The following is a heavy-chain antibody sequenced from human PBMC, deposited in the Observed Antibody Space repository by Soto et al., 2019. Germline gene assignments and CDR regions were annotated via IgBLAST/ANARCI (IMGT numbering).Heavy chain of an antibody. V-gene: IGHV3-23*01. CDR1: GFTFSSYA. D-gene: IGHD6-19*01. CDR2: ISGSGGST. Sequence: EVQLLESGGGLVQPGGSLRLSCAASGFTFSSYAMSWVRQAPGKGLEWVSAISGSGGSTYYADSVKGRFTISRDNSKNTLYLQMNSLRAEDTAVYYCAKRSTGTLYSSGWYLDYWGQGTLVTVSS. CDR3: AKRSTGTLYSSGWYLDY. J-gene: IGHJ4*02.